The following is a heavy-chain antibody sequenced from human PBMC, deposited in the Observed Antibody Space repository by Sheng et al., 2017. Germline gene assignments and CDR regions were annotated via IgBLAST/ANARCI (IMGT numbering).Heavy chain of an antibody. CDR1: GYSISSGYY. CDR2: IYHSGSP. D-gene: IGHD3-10*01. V-gene: IGHV4-38-2*02. Sequence: QVQLHESGPGLVKPSETLSLTCTVSGYSISSGYYWGWIRQPPGKGLEWIGSIYHSGSPNYNPSLKTRVTMSVDTSKNHFSLNLTSVTSADTAIYYCARTRGRLIRGXYDYWGQGTSVTVSS. J-gene: IGHJ4*02. CDR3: ARTRGRLIRGXYDY.